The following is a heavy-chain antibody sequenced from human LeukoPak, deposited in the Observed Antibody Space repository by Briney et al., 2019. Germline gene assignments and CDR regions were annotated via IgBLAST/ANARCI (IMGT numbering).Heavy chain of an antibody. CDR1: GFTFSSYS. D-gene: IGHD3-16*02. CDR3: GRDPPGVVGGIYLFFDS. J-gene: IGHJ4*02. Sequence: GGSLRLSCAASGFTFSSYSMNWVRQAPGKGLEWVSSISSSSSYIYYADSVKGRFTISRDNAKNSLYLQMNSLRAEDTAVYYWGRDPPGVVGGIYLFFDSWGQGPLVTVPS. V-gene: IGHV3-21*01. CDR2: ISSSSSYI.